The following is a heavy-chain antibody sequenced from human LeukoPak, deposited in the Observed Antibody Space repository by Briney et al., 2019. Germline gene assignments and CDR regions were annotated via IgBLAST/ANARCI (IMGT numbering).Heavy chain of an antibody. Sequence: SETLSLTCTVSGGSISSGDYYWSWIRQPPGKGLEWIGSIYYSGSTNYNPSLKSRVTISVDKSKNQFSLKLSSVTAADTAVYYCARALSSSWDLGFDPWGQGTLVTVSS. CDR3: ARALSSSWDLGFDP. CDR2: IYYSGST. D-gene: IGHD6-13*01. CDR1: GGSISSGDYY. J-gene: IGHJ5*02. V-gene: IGHV4-39*07.